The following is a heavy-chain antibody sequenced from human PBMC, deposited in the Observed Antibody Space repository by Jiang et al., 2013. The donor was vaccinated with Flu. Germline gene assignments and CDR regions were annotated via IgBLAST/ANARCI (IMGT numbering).Heavy chain of an antibody. Sequence: KVSCKASGYTFTSYAMNWVRQAPGQGLEWMGWINTNTGNPTYAQGFTGRFVFSLDTSVSTAYLQISSLKAEDTAVYYCARNFPPIAVAGGAWSGMDVWGQGTTVTVSS. CDR2: INTNTGNP. CDR3: ARNFPPIAVAGGAWSGMDV. CDR1: GYTFTSYA. V-gene: IGHV7-4-1*02. D-gene: IGHD6-19*01. J-gene: IGHJ6*02.